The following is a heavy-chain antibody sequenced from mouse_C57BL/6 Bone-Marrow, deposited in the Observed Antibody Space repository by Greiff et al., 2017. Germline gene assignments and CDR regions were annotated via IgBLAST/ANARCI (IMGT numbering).Heavy chain of an antibody. CDR3: AKKEGNYAMDY. Sequence: VQLVESGPGLVQPSQCLSITCTVSGFSLTSYGVHWVRQSPGKGLEWLGVIWRGGSTDYNTAFMSRLSITNDNSKRQVFFKMNSLQADDTAIYYCAKKEGNYAMDYWGQGTSVTVSS. CDR1: GFSLTSYG. J-gene: IGHJ4*01. CDR2: IWRGGST. V-gene: IGHV2-5*01.